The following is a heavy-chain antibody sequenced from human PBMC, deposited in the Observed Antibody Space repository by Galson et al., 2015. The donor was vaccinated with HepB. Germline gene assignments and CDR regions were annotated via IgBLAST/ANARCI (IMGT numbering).Heavy chain of an antibody. CDR1: GFTVSSNY. CDR2: IYSGGST. V-gene: IGHV3-53*01. J-gene: IGHJ6*03. D-gene: IGHD3-3*01. Sequence: SLRLSCAASGFTVSSNYMSWVRQAPGKGLEWVSVIYSGGSTYYADSVKGRFTISRDNSKNTLYLQMNSLRAEDTAVYYCARGGYDFWSGYYGYYYYMDVWGKGTTVTVSS. CDR3: ARGGYDFWSGYYGYYYYMDV.